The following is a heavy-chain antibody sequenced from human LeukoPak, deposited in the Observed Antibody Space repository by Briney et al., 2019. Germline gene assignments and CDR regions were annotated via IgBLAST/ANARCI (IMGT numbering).Heavy chain of an antibody. CDR2: ISYDGSNK. V-gene: IGHV3-30*18. J-gene: IGHJ5*02. D-gene: IGHD3-22*01. CDR1: GFTFSSYG. Sequence: GRSLRLSCAASGFTFSSYGMHWVRQAPGKGLEWVAVISYDGSNKYYADSVKGRFTISRDNSKNTLYLQMNSLRAEDTAVYYCAKLIDSSGYSDNWFDPWGQGTLVTVSS. CDR3: AKLIDSSGYSDNWFDP.